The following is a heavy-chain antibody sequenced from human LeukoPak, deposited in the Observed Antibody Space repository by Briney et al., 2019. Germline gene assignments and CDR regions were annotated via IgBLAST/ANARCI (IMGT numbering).Heavy chain of an antibody. J-gene: IGHJ4*02. CDR1: GGTFSSYA. CDR3: ARGYSYGYAPY. CDR2: INHNSGGT. V-gene: IGHV1-2*02. Sequence: ASVKVSCKASGGTFSSYAISWVRQAPGQGLEWMGWINHNSGGTNYAQKFQGRVTMTRDTSISTAYMELSSLRSEDTAVYYCARGYSYGYAPYWGQGTLVTVSS. D-gene: IGHD5-18*01.